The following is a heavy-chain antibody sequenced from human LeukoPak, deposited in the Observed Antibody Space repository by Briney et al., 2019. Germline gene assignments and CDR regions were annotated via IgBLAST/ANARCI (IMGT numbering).Heavy chain of an antibody. J-gene: IGHJ4*02. CDR3: AKDLGSSWYLGYFDY. D-gene: IGHD6-13*01. CDR1: GFTFSSYA. Sequence: GGSLRLSCAASGFTFSSYAMSWVRQAPGKGLEWVSAISGSGGSTYYADSVKGRFTISRDNSKNTLYLQMNSLRAEDTAVYYCAKDLGSSWYLGYFDYCGQGTLVTVSS. V-gene: IGHV3-23*01. CDR2: ISGSGGST.